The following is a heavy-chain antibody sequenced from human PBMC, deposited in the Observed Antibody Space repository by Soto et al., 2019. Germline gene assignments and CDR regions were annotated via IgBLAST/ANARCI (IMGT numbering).Heavy chain of an antibody. CDR1: GGTFSSYA. V-gene: IGHV1-69*13. CDR2: IIPIFGTA. Sequence: SVKVSCKASGGTFSSYAISWGRQAPGQGLEWMGGIIPIFGTASYAQKFQGRVTITADESTSTAYMELSSLRSEDTAVYYCAVATPTGIVVVPAAIHTAPCEIWGQGTMGTASS. J-gene: IGHJ3*02. D-gene: IGHD2-2*01. CDR3: AVATPTGIVVVPAAIHTAPCEI.